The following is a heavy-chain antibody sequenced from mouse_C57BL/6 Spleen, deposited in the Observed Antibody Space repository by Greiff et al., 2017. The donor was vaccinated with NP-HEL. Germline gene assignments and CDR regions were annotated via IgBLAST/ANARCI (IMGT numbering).Heavy chain of an antibody. CDR3: ARRDYYYGSRGGHYAMDY. V-gene: IGHV1-55*01. Sequence: QVQLQQSGAELVKPGASVKMSCKASGYTFTSYWITWVKQRPGQGLEWIGDIYPGSGSTNYNEKFKSKATLTVDTSSSTAYMQLSSLTSEDSAVYYCARRDYYYGSRGGHYAMDYWGLGTSVTVSS. J-gene: IGHJ4*01. CDR1: GYTFTSYW. CDR2: IYPGSGST. D-gene: IGHD1-1*01.